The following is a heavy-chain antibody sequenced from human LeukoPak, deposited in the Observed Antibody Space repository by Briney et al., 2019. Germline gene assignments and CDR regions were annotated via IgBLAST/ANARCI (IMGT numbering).Heavy chain of an antibody. V-gene: IGHV3-23*01. D-gene: IGHD3-3*01. Sequence: GGSLRLSCAASGFTFSSYGLSWVRQAPGKGLEWVSGITGSGGSTYYADSVKGRFTISRDNSKNTLYLQMNSLRAEDTAIYYCARDERLLSFLKWGQGTLVTVSS. J-gene: IGHJ4*02. CDR1: GFTFSSYG. CDR3: ARDERLLSFLK. CDR2: ITGSGGST.